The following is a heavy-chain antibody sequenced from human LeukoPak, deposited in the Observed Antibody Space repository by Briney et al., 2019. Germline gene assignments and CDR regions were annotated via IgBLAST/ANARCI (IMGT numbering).Heavy chain of an antibody. CDR3: ARQKWEQQGRDYYFNGLDV. V-gene: IGHV4-4*07. Sequence: SEPLSLTCTVSGGSISSNYWGWLRQPAGKGLEWIGHIYSTGSPNYNPSLKSRLTMSVDTSKNQFSLKLSSVTAADAAVYYCARQKWEQQGRDYYFNGLDVWGPGTTVTVSS. D-gene: IGHD1-26*01. CDR1: GGSISSNY. CDR2: IYSTGSP. J-gene: IGHJ6*02.